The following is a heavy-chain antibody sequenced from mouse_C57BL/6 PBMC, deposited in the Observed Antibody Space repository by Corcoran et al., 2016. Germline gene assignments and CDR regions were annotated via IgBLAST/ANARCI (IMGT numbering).Heavy chain of an antibody. CDR1: GYSITSGYY. J-gene: IGHJ3*01. D-gene: IGHD2-5*01. CDR2: ISYDGSN. CDR3: GAYSNYRFAY. V-gene: IGHV3-6*01. Sequence: DVQLQESGPGLVKPSQSLSLTCSVTGYSITSGYYWNWIRQFPGNKLEWMGYISYDGSNNYNPSLKNRISITRDTSKNQFFLKLNSVTTEDTATYYCGAYSNYRFAYWGQGTLVTVSA.